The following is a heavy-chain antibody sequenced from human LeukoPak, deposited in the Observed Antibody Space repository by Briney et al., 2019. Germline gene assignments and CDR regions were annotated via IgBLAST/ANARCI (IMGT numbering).Heavy chain of an antibody. CDR1: GFTFSSYW. J-gene: IGHJ5*02. CDR2: INHSGST. Sequence: GSLRLSCAASGFTFSSYWMSWVRQPPGKGLEWIGEINHSGSTNYNPSLKSRVTISVDTSKNQFSLKLSSVTAADTAVYYCARGRRNILTGYYSRWNWFDPWGQGTLVTVSS. CDR3: ARGRRNILTGYYSRWNWFDP. V-gene: IGHV4-34*01. D-gene: IGHD3-9*01.